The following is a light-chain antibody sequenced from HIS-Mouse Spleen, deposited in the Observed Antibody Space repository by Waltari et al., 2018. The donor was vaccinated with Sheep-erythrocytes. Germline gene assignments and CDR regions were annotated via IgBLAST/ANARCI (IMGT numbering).Light chain of an antibody. CDR2: DVS. J-gene: IGLJ3*02. CDR3: CSYAGSYTLV. CDR1: SRAVGGYHF. V-gene: IGLV2-11*01. Sequence: QSALTQPRSVSGSPGQSVTISCTGTSRAVGGYHFFSWYQQHPGKAPKLMIYDVSTRPSGVPDRFSGSKSGNTASLTISGLQAEDEADYYCCSYAGSYTLVFGGGTKLTVL.